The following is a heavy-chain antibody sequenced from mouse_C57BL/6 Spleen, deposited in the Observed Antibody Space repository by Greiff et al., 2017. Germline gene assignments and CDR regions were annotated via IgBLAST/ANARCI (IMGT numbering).Heavy chain of an antibody. CDR1: GFTFNTYA. Sequence: EVQVVESGGGLVQPKGSLKLSCAASGFTFNTYAMHWVRQAPGKGLEWVARIRSKSSNYATYYADSVKDRFTISRDDSQSMLYLQMNNLKTEDTAMYYCVRGNGYDPYYYAMDYWGQGTSVTVSS. D-gene: IGHD2-2*01. V-gene: IGHV10-3*01. CDR3: VRGNGYDPYYYAMDY. J-gene: IGHJ4*01. CDR2: IRSKSSNYAT.